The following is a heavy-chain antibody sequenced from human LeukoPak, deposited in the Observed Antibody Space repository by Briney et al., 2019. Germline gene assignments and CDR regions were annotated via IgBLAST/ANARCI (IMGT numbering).Heavy chain of an antibody. CDR1: GFTFSVFW. CDR3: AMGYKSAYSWDY. D-gene: IGHD5-18*01. V-gene: IGHV3-74*01. CDR2: ISPDGRST. J-gene: IGHJ4*02. Sequence: GGSLRLSCAASGFTFSVFWMFWVRQAPGQGLVWVSHISPDGRSTNYADSVKGRFTISRDNARNTLYLQLNSLTAEDTAVYYCAMGYKSAYSWDYWGQETLVTVSS.